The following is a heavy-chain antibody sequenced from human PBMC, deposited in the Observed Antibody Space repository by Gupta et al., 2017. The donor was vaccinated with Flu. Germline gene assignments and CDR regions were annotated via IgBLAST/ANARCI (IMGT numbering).Heavy chain of an antibody. D-gene: IGHD3-10*01. Sequence: DSGRGRFTVSRDNSKNTLYLQMNSLRAEDTAVYYCARSDYYASGSYIDYWGQGTLVAVSS. V-gene: IGHV3-30*07. CDR3: ARSDYYASGSYIDY. J-gene: IGHJ4*02.